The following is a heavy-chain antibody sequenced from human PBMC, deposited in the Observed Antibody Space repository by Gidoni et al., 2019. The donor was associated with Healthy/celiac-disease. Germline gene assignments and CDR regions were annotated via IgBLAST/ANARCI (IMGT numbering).Heavy chain of an antibody. D-gene: IGHD5-18*01. Sequence: QVQLVESGGGVVQPGRSLRLSCAASGFTFSSYGMHWVRQAPGKGLEVVAVIWYDGSNKYYADSVKGRFTISRDNSKNTLYLQMNSLRAEDTAVYYCASLPGGNTAMVQAGYDAFDIWGQGTMVTVSS. V-gene: IGHV3-33*01. CDR3: ASLPGGNTAMVQAGYDAFDI. CDR2: IWYDGSNK. CDR1: GFTFSSYG. J-gene: IGHJ3*02.